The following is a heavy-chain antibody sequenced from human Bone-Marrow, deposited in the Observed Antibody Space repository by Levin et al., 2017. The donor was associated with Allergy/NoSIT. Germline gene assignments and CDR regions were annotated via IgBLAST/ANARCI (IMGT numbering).Heavy chain of an antibody. Sequence: SGPTLVKPTQTLTLTCTFSGFSLSTSGMCVSWIRQPPGKALEWLARIDWDDDKYYSTSLKTRLTISKDTSKNQVVLTMTTMDPVDTATYYCARTAQDLRLAAFDIWGQVTMVTVSS. V-gene: IGHV2-70*11. CDR3: ARTAQDLRLAAFDI. CDR1: GFSLSTSGMC. D-gene: IGHD5-12*01. J-gene: IGHJ3*02. CDR2: IDWDDDK.